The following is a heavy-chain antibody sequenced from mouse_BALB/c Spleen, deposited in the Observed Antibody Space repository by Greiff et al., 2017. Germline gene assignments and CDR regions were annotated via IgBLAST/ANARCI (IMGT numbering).Heavy chain of an antibody. Sequence: VQLKQSGPELVKPGASVKISCKASGYSFTGYFMNWVKQSHGKSLEWIGRINPYNGDTFYNQKFKGKATLTVDKSSSTAHMELLSLTSEDSAVYYCGREAITTVVATWEDAMDYWGQGTSVTVSS. CDR2: INPYNGDT. CDR3: GREAITTVVATWEDAMDY. V-gene: IGHV1-37*01. D-gene: IGHD1-1*01. CDR1: GYSFTGYF. J-gene: IGHJ4*01.